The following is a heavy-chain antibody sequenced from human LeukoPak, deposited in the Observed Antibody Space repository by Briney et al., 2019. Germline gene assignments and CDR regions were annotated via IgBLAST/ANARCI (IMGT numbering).Heavy chain of an antibody. D-gene: IGHD1-1*01. CDR3: VRGVGYTLLS. J-gene: IGHJ5*02. Sequence: PGRSLRLSCADSGLTFGTSAMHWARQAPGKGLEWVAVVSFDGSNEKYADSVRGRFTISRDNSKKMLYLQMNSLSREDTAVYYCVRGVGYTLLSWGQGTLATVSS. CDR2: VSFDGSNE. V-gene: IGHV3-30-3*01. CDR1: GLTFGTSA.